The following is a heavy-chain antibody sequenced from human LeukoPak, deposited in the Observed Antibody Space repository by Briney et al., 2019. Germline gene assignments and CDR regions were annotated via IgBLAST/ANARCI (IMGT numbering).Heavy chain of an antibody. V-gene: IGHV3-7*01. J-gene: IGHJ4*02. CDR2: IKHDGSGP. CDR1: GFTFSTYW. D-gene: IGHD6-19*01. Sequence: GGSLRLSCAASGFTFSTYWMTWVRQAPGKGLEWVANIKHDGSGPSYLDSVKGRFTISRDNARNSLSLQMSSLRAEDTAVYYCARAREITVSGTDYFDYWGKGTLVTVSS. CDR3: ARAREITVSGTDYFDY.